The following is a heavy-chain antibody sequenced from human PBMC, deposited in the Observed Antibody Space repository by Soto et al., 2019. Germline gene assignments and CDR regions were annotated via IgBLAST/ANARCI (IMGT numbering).Heavy chain of an antibody. V-gene: IGHV5-51*01. CDR3: ARHGTYYDILTADYYYMDV. CDR1: GYSFTSYW. J-gene: IGHJ6*03. Sequence: PGESLKISCKGSGYSFTSYWIGWVRQMPGKGLEWMGIIYPGDSDTRYSPSFQGQVTISADKSISTAYLQWSSLKASDTAMYYCARHGTYYDILTADYYYMDVWGKGTTVTVSS. D-gene: IGHD3-9*01. CDR2: IYPGDSDT.